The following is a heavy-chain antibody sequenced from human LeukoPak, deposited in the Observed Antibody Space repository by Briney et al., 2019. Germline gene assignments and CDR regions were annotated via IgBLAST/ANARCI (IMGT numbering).Heavy chain of an antibody. CDR1: GFTVSSNY. D-gene: IGHD3-16*02. CDR3: AREPLGSNGYYPDY. J-gene: IGHJ4*02. V-gene: IGHV3-66*02. Sequence: GGSLRLSCAASGFTVSSNYMSWVRQAPGKGLEWVSVIYSGGSTYYADSVKGRFTISRDNSKNTLYLQMNSLRAEDTAVYYCAREPLGSNGYYPDYWGQGTLVTVSS. CDR2: IYSGGST.